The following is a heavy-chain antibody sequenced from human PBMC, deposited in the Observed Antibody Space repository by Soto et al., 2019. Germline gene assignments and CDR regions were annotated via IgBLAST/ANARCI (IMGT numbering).Heavy chain of an antibody. CDR3: ASTGGLVVVTAIRD. V-gene: IGHV1-69*13. Sequence: SVKVSGKASGGTFSIYAISCVRQSPGQGLEWMGGIIPIFGTANYAQKFQGRVTITADESTSTAYMELSSLRSEDTAVYYCASTGGLVVVTAIRDWGQGTLVTVSS. CDR2: IIPIFGTA. CDR1: GGTFSIYA. D-gene: IGHD2-21*02. J-gene: IGHJ4*02.